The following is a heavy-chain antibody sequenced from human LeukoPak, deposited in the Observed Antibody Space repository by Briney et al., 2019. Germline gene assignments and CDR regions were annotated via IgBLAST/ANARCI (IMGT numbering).Heavy chain of an antibody. J-gene: IGHJ4*02. CDR2: ISGTAGST. CDR1: GFTFSTNG. V-gene: IGHV3-23*01. D-gene: IGHD2-15*01. CDR3: AKVLKWTCFDY. Sequence: TGGSLRLSCAASGFTFSTNGMSWVRQAPGKGLEWVSAISGTAGSTYYADSVKGRFTISRDNSKNTLYLQVDSLRAEDTAVYYCAKVLKWTCFDYWGQGTLVTVSS.